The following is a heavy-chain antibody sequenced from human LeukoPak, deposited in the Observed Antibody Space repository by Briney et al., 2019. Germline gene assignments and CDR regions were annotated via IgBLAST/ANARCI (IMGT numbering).Heavy chain of an antibody. V-gene: IGHV4-34*01. Sequence: PSETLSLTCAVYGGSFSGYYWSWIRQPPGKGLEWIGEINRSGSTNYNPSLKSRVTISVDTSKNQFSLKLSSVTAADTAVYYCARGGFLITFGGLVYWGQGTLVTVSS. CDR3: ARGGFLITFGGLVY. CDR2: INRSGST. D-gene: IGHD3-16*01. J-gene: IGHJ4*02. CDR1: GGSFSGYY.